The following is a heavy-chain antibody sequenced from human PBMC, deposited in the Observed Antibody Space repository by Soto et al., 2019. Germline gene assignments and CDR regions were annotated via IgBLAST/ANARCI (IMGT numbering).Heavy chain of an antibody. CDR3: ARVTVTTPHVRRLGGMDV. Sequence: QVQLVQSGAELKKPGSSVKVSCKASGGTFSSYAISWVRQAPGQGLEWMGGIIPIFGTANYAQKFQGRVTITADESTSTAYMELSSLRSEDTAVYYCARVTVTTPHVRRLGGMDVWGQGTTVTVSS. V-gene: IGHV1-69*01. J-gene: IGHJ6*02. CDR1: GGTFSSYA. D-gene: IGHD4-17*01. CDR2: IIPIFGTA.